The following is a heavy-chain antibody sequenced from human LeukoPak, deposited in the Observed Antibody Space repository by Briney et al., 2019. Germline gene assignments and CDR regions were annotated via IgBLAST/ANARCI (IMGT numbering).Heavy chain of an antibody. J-gene: IGHJ6*03. V-gene: IGHV1-18*01. CDR2: ISAYNGNT. CDR3: ARVVSGYSYDDYYYYMDV. Sequence: GASVKVSCKASGYTFTSYGISWVRQAPGQGLEWMGWISAYNGNTNYAQKLQGRVTMTTDTSTSTAYMELRRLRSDDTAVYYCARVVSGYSYDDYYYYMDVWGKGTTVTVSS. D-gene: IGHD5-18*01. CDR1: GYTFTSYG.